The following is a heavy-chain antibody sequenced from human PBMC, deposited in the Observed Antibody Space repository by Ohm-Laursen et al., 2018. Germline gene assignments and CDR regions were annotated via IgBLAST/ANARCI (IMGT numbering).Heavy chain of an antibody. Sequence: SLRLSCAASGFTFSDYYMTWIRQAPGKGLEWASYITSSGSTIYYADSVKGRFTISRDNAKNSLYLQMNSLRPEDTAVYYCARLLSGSSPEDYWGQGTPVTVSS. CDR1: GFTFSDYY. D-gene: IGHD1-26*01. CDR3: ARLLSGSSPEDY. J-gene: IGHJ4*02. CDR2: ITSSGSTI. V-gene: IGHV3-11*01.